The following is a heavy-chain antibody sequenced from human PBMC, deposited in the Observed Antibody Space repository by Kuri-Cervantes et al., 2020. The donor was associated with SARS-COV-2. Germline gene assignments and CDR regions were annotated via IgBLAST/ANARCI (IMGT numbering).Heavy chain of an antibody. V-gene: IGHV3-23*01. J-gene: IGHJ4*02. CDR2: VSGTGGSS. D-gene: IGHD5-12*01. CDR1: GFTFSSFA. Sequence: GESLKISCPASGFTFSSFAMSWVRQAPGKGLEWVSTVSGTGGSSYYADSVKGRFTISRDNSKNTLYLQMNSLRAEDTAVYYCAKDLSGRAGGYDSFPVIYWGQGTLVTVSS. CDR3: AKDLSGRAGGYDSFPVIY.